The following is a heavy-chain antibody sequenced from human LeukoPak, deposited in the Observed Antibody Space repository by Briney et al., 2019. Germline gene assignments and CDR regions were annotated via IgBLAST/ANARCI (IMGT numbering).Heavy chain of an antibody. Sequence: SETLSLTCTVSGYSISSGYYWGWIWQPPGKGLEWIGSIYHSGSTYYNPSLKSRVTISVDTSKNQFSLKLSSVTAADTAVYYCARGGYSYGLFDYWGQGTLVTVSS. J-gene: IGHJ4*02. CDR2: IYHSGST. CDR3: ARGGYSYGLFDY. V-gene: IGHV4-38-2*02. CDR1: GYSISSGYY. D-gene: IGHD5-18*01.